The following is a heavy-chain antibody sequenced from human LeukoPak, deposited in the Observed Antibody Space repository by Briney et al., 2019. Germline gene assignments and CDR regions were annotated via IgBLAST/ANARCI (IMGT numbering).Heavy chain of an antibody. J-gene: IGHJ5*02. V-gene: IGHV1-2*02. CDR2: INPNSGGT. Sequence: ASVTVSCKASGYTFTGFHMHWVRQAPGQGLEWMGWINPNSGGTNYAQKFQGRVTMTRDTSISTVYMELSRLRSDDTAVYYCARDRLRLGYERTNWFDPWGQGTLVTVSS. D-gene: IGHD2-15*01. CDR1: GYTFTGFH. CDR3: ARDRLRLGYERTNWFDP.